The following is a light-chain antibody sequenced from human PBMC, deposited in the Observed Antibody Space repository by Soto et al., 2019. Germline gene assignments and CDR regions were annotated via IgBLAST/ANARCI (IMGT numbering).Light chain of an antibody. Sequence: QSVLTQPPSVSGAPGQRVTISCTGSSSNIGAGYDVNWYQQIPGTAPKLLIYDNSYRPSGVPDRFSGSKSGTSASLAITGLQAEDEADYYCQSYDSSLSGVLFGGGTKLTVL. CDR2: DNS. V-gene: IGLV1-40*01. CDR3: QSYDSSLSGVL. CDR1: SSNIGAGYD. J-gene: IGLJ2*01.